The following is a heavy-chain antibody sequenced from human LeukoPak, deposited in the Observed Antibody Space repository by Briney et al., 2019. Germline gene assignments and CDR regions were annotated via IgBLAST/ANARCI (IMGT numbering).Heavy chain of an antibody. Sequence: SETLSLTRTVSGGSISSGSYYWSWIRQPAGKGLEWIGRIYTSGSTNYNPSLKSRVTISVDTSKNQFSLKLSSVTAADTAVYYYARVPLPEQHVDYWGQGTLVTVSS. D-gene: IGHD6-13*01. CDR2: IYTSGST. J-gene: IGHJ4*02. CDR1: GGSISSGSYY. V-gene: IGHV4-61*02. CDR3: ARVPLPEQHVDY.